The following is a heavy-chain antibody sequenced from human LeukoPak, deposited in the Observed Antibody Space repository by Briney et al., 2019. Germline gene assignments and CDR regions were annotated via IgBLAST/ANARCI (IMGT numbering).Heavy chain of an antibody. Sequence: PGGSLRLSCAASGFTFSSYSMNWVRQAPGKGLEWVAFIRYDGSNKYYADSVKGRFTISRDNSKNTLYLQMNSLRAEDTAVYYCHSNTVTTSPDAFDIWGQGTMVTVSS. V-gene: IGHV3-30*02. CDR3: HSNTVTTSPDAFDI. D-gene: IGHD4-17*01. CDR2: IRYDGSNK. J-gene: IGHJ3*02. CDR1: GFTFSSYS.